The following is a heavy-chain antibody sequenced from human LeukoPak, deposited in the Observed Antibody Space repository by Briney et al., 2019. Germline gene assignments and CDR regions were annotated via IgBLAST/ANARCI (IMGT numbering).Heavy chain of an antibody. V-gene: IGHV3-30-3*02. CDR2: ISYDGSNK. D-gene: IGHD3-22*01. CDR3: AKLLPSYYDSSGYYV. CDR1: GFTFSSYA. Sequence: PGRSLRLSCAASGFTFSSYAMHWVRQAPGKGLEWVAVISYDGSNKYYADSVKGRFTISRDNSKNTLYLQMNSLRAEDTAVYYCAKLLPSYYDSSGYYVWGQGTLVTVSS. J-gene: IGHJ4*02.